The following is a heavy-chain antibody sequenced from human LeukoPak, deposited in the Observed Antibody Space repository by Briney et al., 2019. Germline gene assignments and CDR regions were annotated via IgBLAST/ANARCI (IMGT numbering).Heavy chain of an antibody. Sequence: PGGSLRLSCAASGFTFSSYAMHWVRQAPGKGLEWVAVISYDGSNKYYADSVKGRFTISRDDSKNTLYLQMNSLRAEDTAVYYCARDNIAASFDYWGQGTLVTVSS. CDR2: ISYDGSNK. V-gene: IGHV3-30*01. CDR3: ARDNIAASFDY. CDR1: GFTFSSYA. D-gene: IGHD6-25*01. J-gene: IGHJ4*02.